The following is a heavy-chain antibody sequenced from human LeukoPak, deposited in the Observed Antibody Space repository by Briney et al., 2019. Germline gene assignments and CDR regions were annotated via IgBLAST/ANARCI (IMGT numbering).Heavy chain of an antibody. CDR3: ARAAITGTIKDAFDI. CDR1: GGSIKNYY. D-gene: IGHD1-7*01. J-gene: IGHJ3*02. CDR2: IYTSGST. V-gene: IGHV4-4*07. Sequence: SETLSLTCTVSGGSIKNYYWSWIRQPAGKGLEWIGRIYTSGSTNYNPSLKSRVTMSVDTSKNQFSLKLSSVTAADTAVYYCARAAITGTIKDAFDIWGQGTMVTVSS.